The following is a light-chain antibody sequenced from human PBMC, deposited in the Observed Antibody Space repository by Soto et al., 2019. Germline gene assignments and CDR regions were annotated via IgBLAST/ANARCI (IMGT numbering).Light chain of an antibody. V-gene: IGKV3-20*01. Sequence: EIVLTQSPGTVSLSPGERATLSCRASQSVSNSYLAWYQQKPGQAPRLLMYHVSNRATGIPDRFSGSGSGTDFTLTINKLEPADFAAYYCQQHSNSPWTFGQGTK. CDR1: QSVSNSY. CDR3: QQHSNSPWT. CDR2: HVS. J-gene: IGKJ1*01.